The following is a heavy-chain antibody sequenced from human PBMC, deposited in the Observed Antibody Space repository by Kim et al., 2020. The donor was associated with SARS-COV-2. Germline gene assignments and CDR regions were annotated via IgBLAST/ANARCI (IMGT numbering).Heavy chain of an antibody. Sequence: RTYYDPSLKSRVTISVETSKNQFSLKLGSVTAADTAVYYCIAAAGYYFDYWGQGTLVTVSS. J-gene: IGHJ4*02. CDR2: RT. D-gene: IGHD6-13*01. V-gene: IGHV4-39*07. CDR3: IAAAGYYFDY.